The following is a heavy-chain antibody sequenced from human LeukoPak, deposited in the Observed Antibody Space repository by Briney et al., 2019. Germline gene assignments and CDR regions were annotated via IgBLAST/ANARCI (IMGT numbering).Heavy chain of an antibody. D-gene: IGHD2-2*01. CDR2: IYSSGST. Sequence: SQTLSLTCTVSGCSITSAGYYWGWIRQPAGKGLEWIVRIYSSGSTNSNSSLKSRFPIPVNTSKNQFSRKLSSVTAADTAVYYCARGYCTSTSCSEDRYYFDSWGQGTLVTVSS. CDR3: ARGYCTSTSCSEDRYYFDS. J-gene: IGHJ4*02. V-gene: IGHV4-61*02. CDR1: GCSITSAGYY.